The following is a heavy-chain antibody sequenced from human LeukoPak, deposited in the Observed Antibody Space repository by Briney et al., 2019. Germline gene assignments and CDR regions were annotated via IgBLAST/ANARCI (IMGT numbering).Heavy chain of an antibody. CDR2: ISSSSSYI. D-gene: IGHD2-2*02. Sequence: PGGSLRLSCAASGFTFSSYSMNWVRQAPGKGLEWVSSISSSSSYIYYADSVKGRFTISRDNAKNSLYLQMNSLRAEDTAVYYCARDCSSTSCYSWMDYWGQGTLVTVSS. CDR3: ARDCSSTSCYSWMDY. CDR1: GFTFSSYS. V-gene: IGHV3-21*01. J-gene: IGHJ4*02.